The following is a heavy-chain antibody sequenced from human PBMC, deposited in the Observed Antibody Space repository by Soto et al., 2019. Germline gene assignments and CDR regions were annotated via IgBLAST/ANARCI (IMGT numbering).Heavy chain of an antibody. CDR1: GFTFTSSA. D-gene: IGHD3-10*01. CDR2: IVVGSGNT. CDR3: AAGYGSGSYYSRYYGMDV. V-gene: IGHV1-58*02. J-gene: IGHJ6*02. Sequence: SVKVSCKASGFTFTSSAMQWGRQARGQRLEWIGWIVVGSGNTNYAQKFQERVTIIRDMSTSTAYMELSSLRSEDTAVYYCAAGYGSGSYYSRYYGMDVWGQGTTVTVSS.